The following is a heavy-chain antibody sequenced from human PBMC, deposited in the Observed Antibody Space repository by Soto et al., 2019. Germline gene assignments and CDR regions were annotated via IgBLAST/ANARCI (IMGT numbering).Heavy chain of an antibody. CDR2: IYWNDDK. CDR3: AYRPRTGSGYFYFES. Sequence: QITLKEVGPTLVTSKQTFTLTCSLSGFSSTTSGLAVGWMRQPPGKALEWLALIYWNDDKGYSPSLNRRLTITMDTSKNPVVLTMTNMDPGDAATSYCAYRPRTGSGYFYFESWGQGSLVSVS. CDR1: GFSSTTSGLA. J-gene: IGHJ4*02. D-gene: IGHD3-9*01. V-gene: IGHV2-5*01.